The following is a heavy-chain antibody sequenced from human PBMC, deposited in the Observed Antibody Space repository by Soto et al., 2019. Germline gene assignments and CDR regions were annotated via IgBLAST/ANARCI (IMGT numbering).Heavy chain of an antibody. CDR2: ISYDGSNK. V-gene: IGHV3-30*18. CDR1: GFTFSSYG. D-gene: IGHD3-22*01. Sequence: GGSLRLSCAASGFTFSSYGMHWVRQAPGKGLEWVAVISYDGSNKYYADSVKGRFTISRDNSKNTLYLQMNSLRAEDTAVYYCAKVDDYYDSSGYIYYFDYWGQGTLVTVSS. CDR3: AKVDDYYDSSGYIYYFDY. J-gene: IGHJ4*02.